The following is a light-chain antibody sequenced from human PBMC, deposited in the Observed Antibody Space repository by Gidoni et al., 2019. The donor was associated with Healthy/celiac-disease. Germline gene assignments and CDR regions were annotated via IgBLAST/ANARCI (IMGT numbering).Light chain of an antibody. Sequence: DIQMTQSPSTLSASGGDRVTITCRASQSISSWLAWYQQKPGKAPKLLIYKASSLESGVPSGFSGCVTGTEFTLTISSLQPDGFATCYCKQYNSYSRTFGQVTKVEIK. J-gene: IGKJ1*01. CDR3: KQYNSYSRT. V-gene: IGKV1-5*03. CDR1: QSISSW. CDR2: KAS.